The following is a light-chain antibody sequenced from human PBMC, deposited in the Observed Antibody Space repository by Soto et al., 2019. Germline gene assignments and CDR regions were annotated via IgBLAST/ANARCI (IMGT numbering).Light chain of an antibody. CDR2: AAS. Sequence: EVVMSQSPATLSVYPVERATLSCMASQSVSSYLAWYQQKPGQAPRLLIYAASSRATGIPDRFSGGGSGTDFTLTISRLEPEDFAVYYCQQCGSSPWTFGQGTKVDIK. V-gene: IGKV3-20*01. CDR1: QSVSSY. J-gene: IGKJ1*01. CDR3: QQCGSSPWT.